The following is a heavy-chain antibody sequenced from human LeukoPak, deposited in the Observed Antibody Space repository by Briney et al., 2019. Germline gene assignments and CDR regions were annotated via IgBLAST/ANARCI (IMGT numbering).Heavy chain of an antibody. J-gene: IGHJ4*02. CDR3: ARVVGYISGWYFDY. Sequence: PSETLSLTCTVSGGSISSSSYYWGWIRQPPGKGLEWIGSIYYSGSTYYNPSLKSRVTISVDTSKNQFSLKLSSVTAADTAVYYCARVVGYISGWYFDYWGQGALVIVSS. CDR2: IYYSGST. D-gene: IGHD6-19*01. CDR1: GGSISSSSYY. V-gene: IGHV4-39*01.